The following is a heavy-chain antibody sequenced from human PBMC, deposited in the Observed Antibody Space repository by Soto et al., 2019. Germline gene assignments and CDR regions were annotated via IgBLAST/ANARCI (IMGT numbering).Heavy chain of an antibody. D-gene: IGHD3-22*01. CDR3: AASFQYDSSGLFDY. Sequence: SVKVSCKASGFTFTSSAVQWVRQARGQRLEWIGWIVVGSGNTNYAQKFQERVTITRDMSTSTAYIELSSLRSEDTAVYYCAASFQYDSSGLFDYWGQGTLVTVSS. V-gene: IGHV1-58*01. J-gene: IGHJ4*02. CDR1: GFTFTSSA. CDR2: IVVGSGNT.